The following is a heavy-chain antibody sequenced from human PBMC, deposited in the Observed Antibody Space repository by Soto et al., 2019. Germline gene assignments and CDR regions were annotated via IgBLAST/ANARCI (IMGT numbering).Heavy chain of an antibody. CDR3: AKDHGYAGGWHTPYYFDS. D-gene: IGHD6-19*01. V-gene: IGHV3-23*01. Sequence: EVQLLESGGSLKQPGGSLRLSCAASGFSFNSYAMSWVRQAPGKGLEWVSSISAGGDSTYYADSVKGRFTITRDNSENTLYLQMNGLRAADTAVYYCAKDHGYAGGWHTPYYFDSWGQGTLVTVSS. CDR1: GFSFNSYA. J-gene: IGHJ4*02. CDR2: ISAGGDST.